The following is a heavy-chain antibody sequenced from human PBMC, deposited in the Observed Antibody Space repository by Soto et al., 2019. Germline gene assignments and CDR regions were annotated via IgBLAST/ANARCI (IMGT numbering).Heavy chain of an antibody. Sequence: EVQLVESGGGLVQPGGSLRLSCAASGFTFSSYWMHWVRQAPGKGLVWVSRINSDGSSTSYADSVKGRFTISRDNAKNTLYLQMNSLRAEDTAVYYCARDSRTYYDFWSGYPDYWGQGTLVTVSS. J-gene: IGHJ4*02. D-gene: IGHD3-3*01. V-gene: IGHV3-74*01. CDR1: GFTFSSYW. CDR3: ARDSRTYYDFWSGYPDY. CDR2: INSDGSST.